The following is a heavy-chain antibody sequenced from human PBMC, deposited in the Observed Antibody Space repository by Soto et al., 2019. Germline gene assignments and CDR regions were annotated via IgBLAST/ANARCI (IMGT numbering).Heavy chain of an antibody. CDR2: ISGSGATT. J-gene: IGHJ4*02. CDR3: AKSRSGYTKNYFDY. Sequence: GGSLRLSCGASGFSFSGYAMNWVRQAPGKGLEWVSGISGSGATTNYADSVRGRFTISRDNSDNTLYLQMNSLRAEDTAVYYCAKSRSGYTKNYFDYWGQGTPVTVSS. CDR1: GFSFSGYA. V-gene: IGHV3-23*01. D-gene: IGHD3-3*01.